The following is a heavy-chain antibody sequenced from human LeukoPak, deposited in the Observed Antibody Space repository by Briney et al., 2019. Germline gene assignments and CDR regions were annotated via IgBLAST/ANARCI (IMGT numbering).Heavy chain of an antibody. D-gene: IGHD1-1*01. Sequence: GGSLRLSCAASGFTFSSYWMSWVRQAPGKGLEWVANIKQDGSEKYYVDSVKGRFTISRDNAKNSLYLQMNSLRAEDTAVYYCARGTGLDYYYYMDVWGKGTTVTVSS. CDR3: ARGTGLDYYYYMDV. V-gene: IGHV3-7*01. CDR2: IKQDGSEK. CDR1: GFTFSSYW. J-gene: IGHJ6*03.